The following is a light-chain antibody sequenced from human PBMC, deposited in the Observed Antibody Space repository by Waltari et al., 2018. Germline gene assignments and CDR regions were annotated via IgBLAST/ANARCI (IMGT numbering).Light chain of an antibody. Sequence: QSVLTQPPSVSGAPGQRVTISCAGSSSNIGAAFDVRWYQQLPGTAPKLLSYGNNTRPSGVPDRFSGSRSGTSASLAITGLQAEDEADYYCQSIESSLSGVIFGGGTKLSVL. J-gene: IGLJ2*01. V-gene: IGLV1-40*01. CDR1: SSNIGAAFD. CDR2: GNN. CDR3: QSIESSLSGVI.